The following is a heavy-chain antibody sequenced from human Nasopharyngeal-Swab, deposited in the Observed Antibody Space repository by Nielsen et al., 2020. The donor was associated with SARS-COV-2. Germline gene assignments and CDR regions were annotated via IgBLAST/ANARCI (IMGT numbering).Heavy chain of an antibody. V-gene: IGHV4-34*01. D-gene: IGHD3-22*01. CDR2: INHSGST. CDR3: AGDRFSSGKDP. J-gene: IGHJ5*02. Sequence: WIRQPPGKGLEWIGEINHSGSTNYNPSLKSRVTISVDTSKNQFSLKLSSVTAADTAVYYCAGDRFSSGKDPWGQGTLVTVSS.